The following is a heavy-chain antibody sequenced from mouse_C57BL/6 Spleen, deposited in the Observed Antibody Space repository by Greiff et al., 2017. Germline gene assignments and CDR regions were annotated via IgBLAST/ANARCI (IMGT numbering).Heavy chain of an antibody. CDR1: GFTFSSYA. Sequence: VKLMESGGGLVKPGGSLKLSCAASGFTFSSYAMSWVRQTPEKRLEWVATISDGGSYTYYPDNVKGRFTISRDNAKNNLYLQMSHLKSEDTAMYYCARDYDGYYGFAYWGQGTLVTVSA. J-gene: IGHJ3*01. CDR3: ARDYDGYYGFAY. CDR2: ISDGGSYT. V-gene: IGHV5-4*01. D-gene: IGHD2-3*01.